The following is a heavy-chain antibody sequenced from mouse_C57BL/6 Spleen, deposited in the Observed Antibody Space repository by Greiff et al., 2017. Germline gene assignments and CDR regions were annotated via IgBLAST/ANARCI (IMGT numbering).Heavy chain of an antibody. J-gene: IGHJ1*03. Sequence: EVKLEESGPGLVKPSQSLSLTCSVTGYSITSGYYWNWIRQFPGNKLEWMGYISYDGSNNYNPSLKNRISITRDTSKNQFFLKLNSVTTEDTATYDCARDYYGRENWYFGVWGTGTTVTVSS. CDR2: ISYDGSN. V-gene: IGHV3-6*01. D-gene: IGHD1-1*01. CDR1: GYSITSGYY. CDR3: ARDYYGRENWYFGV.